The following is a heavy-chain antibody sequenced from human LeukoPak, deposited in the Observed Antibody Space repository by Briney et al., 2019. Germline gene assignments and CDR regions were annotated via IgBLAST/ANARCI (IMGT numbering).Heavy chain of an antibody. J-gene: IGHJ5*02. Sequence: SVKVSCKASGGTFSSYAISWVRQAPGQGPEWMGGIIPIFGTANYAQKFQGRVTITADESTSTAYMELSRLRSEDTAVYYCASPYYDFWSGYSGWFDPWGQGTLVTVSS. CDR3: ASPYYDFWSGYSGWFDP. CDR1: GGTFSSYA. D-gene: IGHD3-3*01. CDR2: IIPIFGTA. V-gene: IGHV1-69*13.